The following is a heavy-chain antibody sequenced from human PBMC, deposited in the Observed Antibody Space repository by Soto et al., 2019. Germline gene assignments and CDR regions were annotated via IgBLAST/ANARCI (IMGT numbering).Heavy chain of an antibody. Sequence: SQTLSLTCTVSGGSISSSSYYWGWIRQPPGKGLEWIGSIYYSGSTYYNPSLKSRVTISVDTSKNQFSLKLSSVTAADTAVYYCASRYSIPSGTGDYWGQGTLVTVSS. J-gene: IGHJ4*02. D-gene: IGHD6-13*01. CDR2: IYYSGST. CDR1: GGSISSSSYY. CDR3: ASRYSIPSGTGDY. V-gene: IGHV4-39*01.